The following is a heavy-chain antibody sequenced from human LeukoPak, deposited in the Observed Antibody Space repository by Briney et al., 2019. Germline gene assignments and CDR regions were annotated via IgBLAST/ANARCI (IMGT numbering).Heavy chain of an antibody. J-gene: IGHJ6*02. Sequence: GGSLRLSCAGSGFTFSNYAMTWVRQAPGKGLEWVAVISYDGSNKYYADSVKGRFTISRDNSKNTLYLQMNSLRAEDTAVYYCARDPYDFWSGYYPSALDYYYYYGMDVWGQGTTVTVSS. CDR2: ISYDGSNK. CDR1: GFTFSNYA. V-gene: IGHV3-30*04. CDR3: ARDPYDFWSGYYPSALDYYYYYGMDV. D-gene: IGHD3-3*01.